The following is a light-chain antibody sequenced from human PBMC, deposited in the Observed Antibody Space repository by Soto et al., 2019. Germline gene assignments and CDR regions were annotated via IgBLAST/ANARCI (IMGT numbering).Light chain of an antibody. CDR2: DTS. J-gene: IGKJ4*01. V-gene: IGKV3-11*01. Sequence: EIVLTQSPATLSLSPGERATLSCRASQSVSSFLAWYQQKPGQAPRLLIYDTSNRATDIPARFSGSGSGTDFTLTISSLEPEDFAVYYCQQRSNRLLTFDGGTKVEIK. CDR1: QSVSSF. CDR3: QQRSNRLLT.